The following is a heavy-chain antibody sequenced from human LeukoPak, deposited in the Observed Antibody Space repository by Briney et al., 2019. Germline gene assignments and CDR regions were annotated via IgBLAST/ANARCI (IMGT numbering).Heavy chain of an antibody. D-gene: IGHD6-19*01. V-gene: IGHV4-31*03. J-gene: IGHJ3*02. CDR3: ARVWYSSGWYRAFDI. CDR1: GGSISSGGYY. Sequence: SETLSLTCTVSGGSISSGGYYWSWIRQYPGKGLEWIGYIYNSGSTDYNPSLKSRVTMSGDTSKNQFSVKLSSVTAADTAVYYCARVWYSSGWYRAFDIWGQGTMVTVSS. CDR2: IYNSGST.